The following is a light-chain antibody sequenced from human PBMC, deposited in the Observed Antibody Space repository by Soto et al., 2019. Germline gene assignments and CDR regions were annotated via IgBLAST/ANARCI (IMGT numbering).Light chain of an antibody. V-gene: IGLV4-60*02. Sequence: SVLTQSSSASASLGSSVKLTCTLSSGHSSYIIAWHQQKPGKAPRYLMKLEGSGSYNKGSGVPDRFSGSSSGADRYLTISNLQFEDEADYYCETWDFNTRVFGGGTKLTVL. CDR3: ETWDFNTRV. CDR1: SGHSSYI. CDR2: LEGSGSY. J-gene: IGLJ3*02.